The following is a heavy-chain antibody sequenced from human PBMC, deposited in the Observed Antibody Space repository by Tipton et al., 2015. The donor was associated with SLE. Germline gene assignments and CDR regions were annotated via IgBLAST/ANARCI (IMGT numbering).Heavy chain of an antibody. V-gene: IGHV4-59*01. J-gene: IGHJ6*03. CDR2: IYYSGSS. Sequence: GLVKPSETLSLTCTVSGGSISSYWWNWIRQPPGKGLEWIGHIYYSGSSNHNPSLKSRVTILVDTSKNQFSLKLSSVTAADTAVYYSAGGVEGGGYNYDYYLVAWGKGTTVPVSS. CDR3: AGGVEGGGYNYDYYLVA. D-gene: IGHD3-3*01. CDR1: GGSISSYW.